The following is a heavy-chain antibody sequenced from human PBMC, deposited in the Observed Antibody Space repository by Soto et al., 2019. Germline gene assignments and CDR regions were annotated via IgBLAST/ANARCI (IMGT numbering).Heavy chain of an antibody. J-gene: IGHJ4*02. Sequence: EVQLVESGGTLVQPGGSLRLSCVASGFKFRSYWMSWVRQAPGKGLEWLANIKEDGSEKYYVDSVEGRFTISRDNARNSVYLQMNSLRAEDTAIYYCTRGGGRDSKEHFWGQGTLVIVSS. CDR3: TRGGGRDSKEHF. CDR1: GFKFRSYW. CDR2: IKEDGSEK. D-gene: IGHD1-26*01. V-gene: IGHV3-7*01.